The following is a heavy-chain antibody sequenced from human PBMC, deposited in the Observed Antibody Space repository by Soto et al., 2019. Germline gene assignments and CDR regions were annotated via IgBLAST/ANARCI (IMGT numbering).Heavy chain of an antibody. CDR2: TSGGGGAT. V-gene: IGHV3-23*01. J-gene: IGHJ4*02. CDR3: ARRTGTSDPAHDI. CDR1: GFTFHSYA. D-gene: IGHD1-1*01. Sequence: PGGSLRLSCAASGFTFHSYAISWVRQAPGKGLEWVSVTSGGGGATFYADSVKGRFSISTDNSKSTLYLQMNTLRAEDTAVYYCARRTGTSDPAHDIRGQGTLVTVSS.